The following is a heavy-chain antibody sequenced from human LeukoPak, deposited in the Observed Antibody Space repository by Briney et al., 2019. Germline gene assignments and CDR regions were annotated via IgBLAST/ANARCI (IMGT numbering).Heavy chain of an antibody. CDR2: ISAYNGNT. V-gene: IGHV1-18*01. CDR1: GYTFTRYG. Sequence: ASVKVSCKATGYTFTRYGISWVRQAPGQGLEWMGWISAYNGNTNYAQMLQGRVTMTTDTSTSTAYMELRSLRSDDTAVYYCARDREYSSGWHTFDYWGQGTLVTVSS. D-gene: IGHD6-19*01. J-gene: IGHJ4*02. CDR3: ARDREYSSGWHTFDY.